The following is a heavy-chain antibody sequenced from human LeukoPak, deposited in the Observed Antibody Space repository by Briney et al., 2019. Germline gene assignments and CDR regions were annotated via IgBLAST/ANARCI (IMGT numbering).Heavy chain of an antibody. CDR3: AKTMSPYYYDSSGF. Sequence: GGSLRLSCAASGFTFSSYGMHWVRQAPGKGLEWVAFIRYDGANKYYADPVKGRFTISRDNSKNTLYLQMNSLRAEDTAVYYCAKTMSPYYYDSSGFWGQGTLVTVSS. CDR1: GFTFSSYG. J-gene: IGHJ4*02. CDR2: IRYDGANK. V-gene: IGHV3-30*02. D-gene: IGHD3-22*01.